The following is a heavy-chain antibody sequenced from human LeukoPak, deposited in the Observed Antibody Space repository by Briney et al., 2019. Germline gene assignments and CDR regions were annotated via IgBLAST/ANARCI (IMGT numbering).Heavy chain of an antibody. J-gene: IGHJ1*01. CDR2: ITPNADRT. CDR3: VIMHGYYDGSGYWVQ. CDR1: GFTFGSYG. V-gene: IGHV3-23*01. Sequence: GGSLRLSCAASGFTFGSYGMSWVRQAPGKGLEWVSFITPNADRTSYADSVEGRFTISRDNPRNTLYMQMNSLRDEDTAVYYCVIMHGYYDGSGYWVQWGQGTLVTVSS. D-gene: IGHD3-22*01.